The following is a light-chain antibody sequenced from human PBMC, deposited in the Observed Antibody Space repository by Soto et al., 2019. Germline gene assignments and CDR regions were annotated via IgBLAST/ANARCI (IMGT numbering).Light chain of an antibody. CDR1: SSDVGGYSY. CDR3: FSYTGSYSSV. CDR2: DVT. V-gene: IGLV2-11*01. Sequence: QSALTQPHSVSGSPGQSVTISCTGTSSDVGGYSYVSWYQQHPGKAPELIIYDVTERPSGVPDRFSGSKSGNTASLTISGLQAEDEADYYCFSYTGSYSSVFGIGTKLTV. J-gene: IGLJ1*01.